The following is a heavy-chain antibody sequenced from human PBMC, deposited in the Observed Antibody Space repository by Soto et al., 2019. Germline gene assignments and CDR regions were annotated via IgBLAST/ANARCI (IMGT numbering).Heavy chain of an antibody. D-gene: IGHD6-13*01. V-gene: IGHV4-31*11. Sequence: SETLSLTCAVSGGSISSGGYYWSWIRQHPGKGLEWIGYIYYSGSTYYNPSLKGRVTISVDTSKNQFSLKLSSVTAADTAVYYCARFFGEYSSSWYWFDPWGQGTLVTVSS. CDR1: GGSISSGGYY. J-gene: IGHJ5*02. CDR3: ARFFGEYSSSWYWFDP. CDR2: IYYSGST.